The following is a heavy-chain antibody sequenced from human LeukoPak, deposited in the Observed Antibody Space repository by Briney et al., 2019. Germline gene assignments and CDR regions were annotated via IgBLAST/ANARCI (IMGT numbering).Heavy chain of an antibody. CDR1: GFTFSDYW. D-gene: IGHD2-2*01. CDR3: ARWRGSTSGRSDY. V-gene: IGHV3-7*01. CDR2: IKQDGSAK. J-gene: IGHJ4*02. Sequence: GGSLRLSCTASGFTFSDYWMTWVRQAPGKGLEWVANIKQDGSAKYSVDSVKGRFTISRDNAKNSLYLQINSLRVEDTATYYLARWRGSTSGRSDYWGQGTLGTVSS.